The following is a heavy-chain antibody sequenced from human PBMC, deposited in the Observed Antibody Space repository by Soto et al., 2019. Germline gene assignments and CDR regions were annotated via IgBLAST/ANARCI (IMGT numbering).Heavy chain of an antibody. Sequence: QVQLVESGGGVVQPGRSLRLSCAASGFTFSSYGMHWVRQAPGKGLEWGAVISYDGSNKYYADSVKGRITISRDNSKNTLYLQRNSLRAEDTAVYYWAKGVFGYFPYYYYGMDVWGQGTTVTVSS. CDR3: AKGVFGYFPYYYYGMDV. D-gene: IGHD6-25*01. V-gene: IGHV3-30*18. CDR1: GFTFSSYG. CDR2: ISYDGSNK. J-gene: IGHJ6*02.